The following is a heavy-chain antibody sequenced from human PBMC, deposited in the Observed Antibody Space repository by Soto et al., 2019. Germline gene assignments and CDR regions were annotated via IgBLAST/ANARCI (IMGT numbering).Heavy chain of an antibody. D-gene: IGHD6-19*01. J-gene: IGHJ1*01. CDR3: AKSGYSGGPTLYLQH. V-gene: IGHV3-30*18. CDR2: ISYDGSNH. CDR1: GFTFSSYG. Sequence: QVQVVESGGGVVQPGRSLRLSCAASGFTFSSYGMHWVRQAPGKGLEWVAVISYDGSNHYYADSVKGRFTISRDNSKDTLYLQMNSLRAEDTAVYYCAKSGYSGGPTLYLQHWVQGTLVTVSS.